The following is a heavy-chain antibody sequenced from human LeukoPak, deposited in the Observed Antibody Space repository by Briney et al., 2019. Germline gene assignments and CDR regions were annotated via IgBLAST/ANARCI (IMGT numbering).Heavy chain of an antibody. D-gene: IGHD5-18*01. V-gene: IGHV1-69*01. CDR2: IIPIFGTA. Sequence: SVKVSCKASGGTFSSYAISWVRQAPGQGLEWMGGIIPIFGTANYAQKLQGRVTITADESTSTAYMELSSLRSEDTAVYYCARESKKLSAFDYWGQGTLVTVSS. CDR1: GGTFSSYA. J-gene: IGHJ4*02. CDR3: ARESKKLSAFDY.